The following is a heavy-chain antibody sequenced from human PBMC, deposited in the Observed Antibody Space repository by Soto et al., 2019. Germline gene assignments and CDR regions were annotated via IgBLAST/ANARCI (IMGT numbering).Heavy chain of an antibody. V-gene: IGHV2-5*02. Sequence: QITLKESGPTLVKPTQTLTLTCTFSGFSLSTSGVGVGWIRQPPGKALEWLALIYLDDDKRYSPSLKSRLTITKDASKNQVVLTMTNMDPVDTATYYCATHSDRSSWYLGNWFDPWGQGTLVTVSS. D-gene: IGHD6-13*01. CDR3: ATHSDRSSWYLGNWFDP. CDR2: IYLDDDK. J-gene: IGHJ5*02. CDR1: GFSLSTSGVG.